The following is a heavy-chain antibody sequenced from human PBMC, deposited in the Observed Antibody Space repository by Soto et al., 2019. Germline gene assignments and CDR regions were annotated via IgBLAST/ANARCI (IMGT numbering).Heavy chain of an antibody. J-gene: IGHJ4*02. Sequence: EVQLVESGGGLVKPGGSLRLSCAASGFTFSSYSMNWVRQAPGKGLEWVSSISSSSSYIYYADSVKGRFTISRDNAKNSLHLQMNSLRAKDTAVYYCARDSGIAAAGTLFDYWGQGTLVTASS. D-gene: IGHD6-13*01. CDR1: GFTFSSYS. CDR3: ARDSGIAAAGTLFDY. V-gene: IGHV3-21*01. CDR2: ISSSSSYI.